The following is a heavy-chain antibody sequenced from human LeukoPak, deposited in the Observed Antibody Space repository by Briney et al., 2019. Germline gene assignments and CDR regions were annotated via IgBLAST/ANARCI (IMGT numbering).Heavy chain of an antibody. CDR3: AKGFKDYDFWSGYENFDY. Sequence: PGRSLRLSCAASGFTFSSYGMHWVRQAPGKGLEWVAVISYDGSNKYYADSVKGRFTISRDSSKNTLYLQMNSLRAEDTAVYYCAKGFKDYDFWSGYENFDYWGQGTLVTVSS. D-gene: IGHD3-3*01. CDR1: GFTFSSYG. CDR2: ISYDGSNK. V-gene: IGHV3-30*18. J-gene: IGHJ4*02.